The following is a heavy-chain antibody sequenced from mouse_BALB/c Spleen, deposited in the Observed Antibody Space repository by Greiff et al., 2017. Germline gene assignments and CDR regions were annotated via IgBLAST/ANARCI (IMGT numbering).Heavy chain of an antibody. Sequence: VMLVESGPGLVAPSQSLSITCTVSGFSLSRYSVHWVRQPPGKGLEWLGMIWGGGSTDYNSALKSRLSISKDNSKSQVFLKMNSLQTDDTAMYYWASHYYYGSSAAWFAYWGQGTLVTVSA. CDR2: IWGGGST. D-gene: IGHD1-1*01. CDR1: GFSLSRYS. V-gene: IGHV2-6-4*01. CDR3: ASHYYYGSSAAWFAY. J-gene: IGHJ3*01.